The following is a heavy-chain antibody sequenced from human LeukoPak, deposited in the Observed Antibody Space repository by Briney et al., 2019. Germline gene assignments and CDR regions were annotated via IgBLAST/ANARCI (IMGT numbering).Heavy chain of an antibody. Sequence: GGSLRLSCAASGFTFDDHAMFWVRQAPGKGLEWVGRIKSKTDGGTTDYAAPVKGRFTISRDDSKNTLYLQMNSLKTEDTAVYYCTTGPWFGDLSTYYYYYYMDVWGKGTTVTVSS. D-gene: IGHD3-10*01. CDR1: GFTFDDHA. CDR2: IKSKTDGGTT. CDR3: TTGPWFGDLSTYYYYYYMDV. J-gene: IGHJ6*03. V-gene: IGHV3-15*01.